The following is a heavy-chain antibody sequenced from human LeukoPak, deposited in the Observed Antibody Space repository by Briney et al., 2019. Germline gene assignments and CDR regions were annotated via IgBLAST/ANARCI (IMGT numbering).Heavy chain of an antibody. CDR2: FDPEDGET. CDR1: GYTLTELS. J-gene: IGHJ4*02. D-gene: IGHD3-22*01. Sequence: GASVKVSCKVSGYTLTELSMHWVRQAPGKGLEWMGGFDPEDGETIYAQKFQGRVTVTEDTPTDTTYMELSSLRSEDTAVYYCASVYDSSGYYYEFDYWGQGTLVTVSS. CDR3: ASVYDSSGYYYEFDY. V-gene: IGHV1-24*01.